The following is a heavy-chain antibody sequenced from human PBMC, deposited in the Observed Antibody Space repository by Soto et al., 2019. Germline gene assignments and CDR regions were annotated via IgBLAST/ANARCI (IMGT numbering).Heavy chain of an antibody. CDR3: VRDSSKWNFFS. V-gene: IGHV4-61*01. Sequence: PSETLSLTCAVYGGSVTGGSFYWSWIRQPPGKGLEWIGYIYDSGSTNYNPSLKSRVTISVDKSKNQFSLKVTSVTAADTAVYFCVRDSSKWNFFSWGQGTLVTVSS. CDR1: GGSVTGGSFY. D-gene: IGHD1-1*01. CDR2: IYDSGST. J-gene: IGHJ5*02.